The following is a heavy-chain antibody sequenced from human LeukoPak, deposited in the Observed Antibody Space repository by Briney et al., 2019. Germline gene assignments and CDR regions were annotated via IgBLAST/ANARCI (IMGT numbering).Heavy chain of an antibody. CDR3: ARARYCSSTSCYTYIFD. V-gene: IGHV4-39*07. J-gene: IGHJ4*02. CDR2: IYYGGST. Sequence: PSETLSLTCTVSGGSISSSSYYWGWIRQPPGKGLEWIVSIYYGGSTYYNPSLKSRVTISVDTSKNQFSLKLSSVTAADTAVYYCARARYCSSTSCYTYIFDWGQGTLVTVSS. D-gene: IGHD2-2*02. CDR1: GGSISSSSYY.